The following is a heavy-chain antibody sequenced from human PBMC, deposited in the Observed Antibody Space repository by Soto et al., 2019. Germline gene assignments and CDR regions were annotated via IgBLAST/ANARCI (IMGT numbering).Heavy chain of an antibody. V-gene: IGHV4-59*01. CDR3: ARSRYSYGLGYYYDY. D-gene: IGHD5-18*01. J-gene: IGHJ4*02. CDR1: GGSISRYY. Sequence: PSETLSLTCTVSGGSISRYYWSWIRQPPGKGLEWIGYIYYDGTTSYSPSLKSRVTISVDTSNNQFSLRLSSVTAADTAVYYCARSRYSYGLGYYYDYWGQGTLVTGSS. CDR2: IYYDGTT.